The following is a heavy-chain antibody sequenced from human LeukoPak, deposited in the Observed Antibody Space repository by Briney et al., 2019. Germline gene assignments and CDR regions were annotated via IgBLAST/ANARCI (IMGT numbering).Heavy chain of an antibody. D-gene: IGHD4-17*01. V-gene: IGHV3-7*03. CDR3: ARSHDYGDYPDY. Sequence: GGSLRLSCAVSGFTFSDFWMQWVRQAPGKGLEWVANIKQDGTEKWYVDSVKGRFTISRDNAKNSLYLQMNSLRAEDTAVYYCARSHDYGDYPDYWGQGTLVTVSS. J-gene: IGHJ4*02. CDR2: IKQDGTEK. CDR1: GFTFSDFW.